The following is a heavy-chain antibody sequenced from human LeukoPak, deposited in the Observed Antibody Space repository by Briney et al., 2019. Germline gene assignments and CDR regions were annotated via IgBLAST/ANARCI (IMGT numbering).Heavy chain of an antibody. Sequence: SETLSLTCAVYGGSFSGYYWSWIRQPPGKGLEWIGEINHSGSTNYNPSLKSRVTISVDTSKNQFSLKLSSVTAADTAVYYCARSERMAKIYGDVFDYWGQGTLVTVSS. V-gene: IGHV4-34*01. J-gene: IGHJ4*02. CDR3: ARSERMAKIYGDVFDY. D-gene: IGHD5-24*01. CDR2: INHSGST. CDR1: GGSFSGYY.